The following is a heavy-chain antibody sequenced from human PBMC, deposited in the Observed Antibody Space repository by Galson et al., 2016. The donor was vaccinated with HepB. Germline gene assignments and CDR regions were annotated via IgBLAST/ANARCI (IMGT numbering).Heavy chain of an antibody. J-gene: IGHJ5*02. CDR1: GYIFSSYG. CDR3: ARDRLRGALVDL. D-gene: IGHD3-10*01. CDR2: ISGYNYYT. V-gene: IGHV1-18*01. Sequence: SVKVSCKASGYIFSSYGISWVRQAPGQGLEWMGWISGYNYYTSYAQKLQGRVTLTTDTSTSTAYMELRSLTSDDTAVYYCARDRLRGALVDLWGQGTVVTVSS.